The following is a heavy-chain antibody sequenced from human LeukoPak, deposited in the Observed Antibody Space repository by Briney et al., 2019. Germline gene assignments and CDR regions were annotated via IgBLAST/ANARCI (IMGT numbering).Heavy chain of an antibody. J-gene: IGHJ4*02. D-gene: IGHD3-16*01. V-gene: IGHV4-59*01. CDR2: IYYSGST. CDR1: GGSISSYY. CDR3: ARDRGDKQFDY. Sequence: KPSETLSLTCTVSGGSISSYYWSWIRQPPGKGLEWIGYIYYSGSTNYNPSLKSRVTISVDTSKNQFSLKLSSVTAADTAVYYCARDRGDKQFDYWGQGTLVTVSS.